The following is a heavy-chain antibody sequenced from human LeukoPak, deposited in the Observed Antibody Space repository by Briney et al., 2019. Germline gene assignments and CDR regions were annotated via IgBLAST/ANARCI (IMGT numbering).Heavy chain of an antibody. CDR3: IREVSGSSYFDN. V-gene: IGHV3-30*02. CDR1: GFTFSSYG. J-gene: IGHJ4*02. D-gene: IGHD1-26*01. Sequence: GSLRLSCAASGFTFSSYGMHWVRQAPGKGLEWVAFIRYDGSNKYYADSVKGRFTISRDNSKNTLYLQMNSLRAEDTAVYYCIREVSGSSYFDNWGQGTLVTVSS. CDR2: IRYDGSNK.